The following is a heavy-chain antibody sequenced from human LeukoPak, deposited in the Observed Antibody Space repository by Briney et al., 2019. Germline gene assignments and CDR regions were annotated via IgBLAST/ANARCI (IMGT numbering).Heavy chain of an antibody. Sequence: GGSLRLSCGASGFTFRNYWMQWVRQDPGTGLVWAGNINSDGSIITNADSVKSRFTISRDNAKNTLNLQIDSLRAGDTAIYYGASQWFGEVSNCWGQGILVTVSS. CDR1: GFTFRNYW. J-gene: IGHJ4*02. D-gene: IGHD3-10*01. V-gene: IGHV3-74*01. CDR2: INSDGSII. CDR3: ASQWFGEVSNC.